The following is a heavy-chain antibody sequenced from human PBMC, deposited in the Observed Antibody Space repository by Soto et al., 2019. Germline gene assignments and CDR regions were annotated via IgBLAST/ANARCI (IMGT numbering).Heavy chain of an antibody. CDR1: GFTFSNYG. J-gene: IGHJ4*02. V-gene: IGHV3-30*18. D-gene: IGHD2-2*01. CDR3: AKDGGPVYCNSPGCSAKHFDY. CDR2: ISYDGDNE. Sequence: QVQLVESGGGVVQPGRSLRLSCAASGFTFSNYGMHWVRQAPGKGLEWVAIISYDGDNEYYADSVRGRFTISRDNSKNTLYLQTRSLRHEETAVYYCAKDGGPVYCNSPGCSAKHFDYWGQGTLVTVSS.